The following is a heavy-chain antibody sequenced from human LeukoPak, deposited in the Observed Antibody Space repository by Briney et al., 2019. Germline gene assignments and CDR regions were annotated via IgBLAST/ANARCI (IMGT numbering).Heavy chain of an antibody. CDR2: INHSGST. J-gene: IGHJ4*02. V-gene: IGHV4-34*01. CDR1: GGSFRGYY. Sequence: SETLSLTCAVYGGSFRGYYWSWIRQPPGKGLEWIGEINHSGSTNYNPSLKSRVTISVDTSKNQFSLKLSSVTAADTAVYYCARGRLEETTVTTTDDYWGQGTLVTVSS. D-gene: IGHD4-17*01. CDR3: ARGRLEETTVTTTDDY.